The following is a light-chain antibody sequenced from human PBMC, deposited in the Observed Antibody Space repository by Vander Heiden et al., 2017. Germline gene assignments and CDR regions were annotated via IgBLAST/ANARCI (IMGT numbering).Light chain of an antibody. Sequence: EIVLTQSPATLSLSPGGRATLSCRASQSVSSFLAWYQQKPGQAPRLLIYDASNRATGIPARFSGSGSGTDFTLTISSLEPEEFAVYYCQQSSNWPPGLTFGPGTKVDIK. CDR2: DAS. CDR3: QQSSNWPPGLT. CDR1: QSVSSF. J-gene: IGKJ3*01. V-gene: IGKV3-11*01.